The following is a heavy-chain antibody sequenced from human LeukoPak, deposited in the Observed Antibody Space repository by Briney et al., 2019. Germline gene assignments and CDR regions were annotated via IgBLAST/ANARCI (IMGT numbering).Heavy chain of an antibody. J-gene: IGHJ5*02. CDR1: GFTFSNYG. V-gene: IGHV3-30*18. Sequence: GGSLRLSCATSGFTFSNYGMHWVRQAPGRGLEWVAVISNDGSNIQYADSAKGRFTISRDNSKNTVYLQMNSLRSEDTAVYYCAKDPYRVIVATGNYLDPWGQGTLVTVSS. D-gene: IGHD2-21*01. CDR2: ISNDGSNI. CDR3: AKDPYRVIVATGNYLDP.